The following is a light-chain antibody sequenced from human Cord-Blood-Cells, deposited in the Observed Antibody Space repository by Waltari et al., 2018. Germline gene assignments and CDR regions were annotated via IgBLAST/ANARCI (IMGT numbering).Light chain of an antibody. CDR2: AAS. Sequence: AIRMTQSPSSFSASTGDRVTITCRASQGISSYLAWYQQKPGKATKLLIYAASTLQSGGPSRFSGSGSGTDFTLTISCLQSEDFATYYCQQYYSYPQTFGQGTKVEIK. V-gene: IGKV1-8*01. CDR1: QGISSY. CDR3: QQYYSYPQT. J-gene: IGKJ1*01.